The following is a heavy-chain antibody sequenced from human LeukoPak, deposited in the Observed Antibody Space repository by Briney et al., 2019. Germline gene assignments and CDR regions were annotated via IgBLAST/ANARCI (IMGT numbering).Heavy chain of an antibody. J-gene: IGHJ4*02. V-gene: IGHV1-69*04. Sequence: SVKVSCKASGGTFSSYAISWVRQAPGQGLEWMGRTIPILGIANYAQKFQGRVTITADKSTSTAYMELSSLRSEDTAVYYCARDRGKSIAAALGYWGQGTLVTVSS. CDR1: GGTFSSYA. CDR2: TIPILGIA. D-gene: IGHD6-13*01. CDR3: ARDRGKSIAAALGY.